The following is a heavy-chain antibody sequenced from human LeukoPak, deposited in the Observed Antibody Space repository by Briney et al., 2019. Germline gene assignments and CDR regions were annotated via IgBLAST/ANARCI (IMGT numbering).Heavy chain of an antibody. V-gene: IGHV4-39*07. J-gene: IGHJ6*02. CDR1: GGSISSSSYY. D-gene: IGHD5-18*01. CDR3: ASEKRYSYGNYYYYGMDV. CDR2: IYYSGNT. Sequence: PSETLSLTCTVSGGSISSSSYYWGWLRQPPGKGLEWIGSIYYSGNTYYNPSLKSRVTIFVDTSKNQFSLKLTSMTAADTAVYYCASEKRYSYGNYYYYGMDVWGQGTTVTVSS.